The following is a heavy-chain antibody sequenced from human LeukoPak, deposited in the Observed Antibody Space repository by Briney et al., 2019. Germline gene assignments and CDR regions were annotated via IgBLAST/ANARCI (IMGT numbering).Heavy chain of an antibody. D-gene: IGHD3/OR15-3a*01. J-gene: IGHJ4*02. CDR1: GFTFSSHT. V-gene: IGHV3-23*01. CDR3: AKGRGLVSPDDH. CDR2: ISNSGGST. Sequence: GGSLRPSCAASGFTFSSHTMTWVRQAPGKGLEWVSAISNSGGSTYYADSVQGRFTISRDNSKNTLYLQMNSLKAEDTAVYYCAKGRGLVSPDDHWGQGTLVTVSS.